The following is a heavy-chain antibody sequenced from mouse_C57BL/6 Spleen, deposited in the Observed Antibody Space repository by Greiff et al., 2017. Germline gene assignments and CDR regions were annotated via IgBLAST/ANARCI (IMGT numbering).Heavy chain of an antibody. CDR3: ARDYYYGSSYDY. Sequence: EVKLVESGGGLVKPGGSLKLSCAASGFTFSSYAMSWVRQTPEKRLEWVATISDGGSYTYYPDNVKGRFIISRDNAKNNLYLQMRHLKSEDTAMYYCARDYYYGSSYDYWGQGTTLTVCS. CDR1: GFTFSSYA. D-gene: IGHD1-1*01. CDR2: ISDGGSYT. V-gene: IGHV5-4*01. J-gene: IGHJ2*01.